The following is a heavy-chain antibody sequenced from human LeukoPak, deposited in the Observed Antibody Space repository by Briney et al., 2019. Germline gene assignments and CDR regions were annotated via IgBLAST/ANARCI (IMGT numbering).Heavy chain of an antibody. D-gene: IGHD2-2*01. CDR1: GFTFSSYG. J-gene: IGHJ6*02. V-gene: IGHV3-30*03. CDR3: ASEVETYGMDL. CDR2: ISYDGSNK. Sequence: GRSLRLSCAASGFTFSSYGMHWVRQAPGKGLEWVAVISYDGSNKYYADSVKGRFTISRDNSKNTLYLQMNSLRAEDTAVYYCASEVETYGMDLWGQGTTVTVSS.